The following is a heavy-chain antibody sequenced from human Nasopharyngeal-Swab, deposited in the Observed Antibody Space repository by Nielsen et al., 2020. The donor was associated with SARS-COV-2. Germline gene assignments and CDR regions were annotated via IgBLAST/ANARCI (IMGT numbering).Heavy chain of an antibody. CDR2: IWYDGSNK. D-gene: IGHD3-22*01. J-gene: IGHJ4*02. Sequence: GGSLRLSCAASGFTFSSYGMHWVRQAPGTGLEWVAVIWYDGSNKYYADSVKGRFTISRDNSKNTLYLQMNSLRAEDTAVYYCAREGEYYYDSSGDLFDYWGQGTLVTVSS. V-gene: IGHV3-33*01. CDR3: AREGEYYYDSSGDLFDY. CDR1: GFTFSSYG.